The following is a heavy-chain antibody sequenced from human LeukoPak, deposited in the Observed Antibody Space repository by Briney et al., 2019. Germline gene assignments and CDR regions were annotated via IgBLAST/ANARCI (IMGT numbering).Heavy chain of an antibody. J-gene: IGHJ4*02. Sequence: ASVKVSCKASGYTFTGYYMHWVRQAPGQGLEWMGWINPNSGGTNYAQKFQGRVTMTRDTSISTAYMELSRLRSDDTAVYYCARGPYSSGWYELGIWDYYFDYWGQGTLVTVSS. CDR3: ARGPYSSGWYELGIWDYYFDY. CDR1: GYTFTGYY. V-gene: IGHV1-2*02. D-gene: IGHD6-19*01. CDR2: INPNSGGT.